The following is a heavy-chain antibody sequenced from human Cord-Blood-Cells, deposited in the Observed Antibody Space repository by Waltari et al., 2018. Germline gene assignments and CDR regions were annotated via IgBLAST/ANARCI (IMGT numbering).Heavy chain of an antibody. CDR1: GGSISSSSYY. Sequence: QLQLQESGPGLVKPSETLSLTCTVSGGSISSSSYYWGWIRQPPGKGLEGIGSIYYSGSTYYNPSLKSRVTISVDTSKNQFSLKLSSVTAADTAVYYCARRYDGDYARWFDPWGQGTLVTVSS. J-gene: IGHJ5*02. CDR3: ARRYDGDYARWFDP. V-gene: IGHV4-39*01. D-gene: IGHD4-17*01. CDR2: IYYSGST.